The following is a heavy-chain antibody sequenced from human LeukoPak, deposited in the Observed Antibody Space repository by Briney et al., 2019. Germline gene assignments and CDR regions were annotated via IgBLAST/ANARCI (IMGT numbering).Heavy chain of an antibody. D-gene: IGHD2-8*01. CDR3: ASLNDCTNGVCYNHDYYYMDV. J-gene: IGHJ6*03. CDR2: INPSGGST. V-gene: IGHV1-46*01. Sequence: ASVKVSCKASGYTFTSYYMHWMRQAPGQGLEWMGIINPSGGSTSYAQKFQGRVTMTRDMSTSTVYMELSSLRSEDTAVYYCASLNDCTNGVCYNHDYYYMDVWGKGTTVTVSS. CDR1: GYTFTSYY.